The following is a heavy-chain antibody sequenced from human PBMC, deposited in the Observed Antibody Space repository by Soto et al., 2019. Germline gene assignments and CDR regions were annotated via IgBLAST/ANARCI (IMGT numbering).Heavy chain of an antibody. J-gene: IGHJ5*02. Sequence: EIQLMQSGGGLVRPGGSLRLSCAASGFSFSSYWMSWVRQAPGKGPEWVANIKEDGGEQHYVDSVKGRFTISRDNTENSLFLQMNNLRAEDSAIYYCAITTSTVSYWFDPWGPGTQDTVSS. CDR1: GFSFSSYW. CDR3: AITTSTVSYWFDP. CDR2: IKEDGGEQ. D-gene: IGHD4-4*01. V-gene: IGHV3-7*03.